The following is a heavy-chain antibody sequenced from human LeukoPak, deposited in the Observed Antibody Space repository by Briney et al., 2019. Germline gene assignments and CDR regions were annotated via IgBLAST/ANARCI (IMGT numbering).Heavy chain of an antibody. CDR3: AKNLPPYGDPDC. CDR2: IQSDGTNT. Sequence: GGSLRLSCAASGFTFSTYGMHWVRQAPGKGLEWVAFIQSDGTNTYYADSVKGRFTISRDTSMNTLYLQMNSLRAEDTAVYYCAKNLPPYGDPDCWGQGTLVTVSS. D-gene: IGHD4-17*01. J-gene: IGHJ4*02. V-gene: IGHV3-30*02. CDR1: GFTFSTYG.